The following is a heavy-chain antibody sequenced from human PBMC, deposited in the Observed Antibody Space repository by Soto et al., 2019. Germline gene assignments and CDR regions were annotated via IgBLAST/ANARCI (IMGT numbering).Heavy chain of an antibody. CDR2: ISYDGSYK. V-gene: IGHV3-30*03. J-gene: IGHJ6*02. Sequence: PGGSLRLSCAASGFTFNIHGMHWVRQAPGKGLEWVAAISYDGSYKYYTDSVKGRFTISRDNAKNSLYLQMNSLRDEDTAVYYCARDGYCVSTTCYFLPDVWGQGTTVTVSS. CDR3: ARDGYCVSTTCYFLPDV. D-gene: IGHD2-2*03. CDR1: GFTFNIHG.